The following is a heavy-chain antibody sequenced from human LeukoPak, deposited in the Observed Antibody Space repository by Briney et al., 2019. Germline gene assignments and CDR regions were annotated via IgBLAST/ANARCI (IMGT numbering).Heavy chain of an antibody. CDR1: GFTFSSQA. Sequence: PGGSLRLSRAASGFTFSSQAMTWVRQAPGKGLGRVSISGSGGDTYYADPVKGRFTISRDNSKNTLYPQMNSLRAEDTAVYYCAKARGATYGTYYFDYWGQGTLVTVSS. D-gene: IGHD4/OR15-4a*01. CDR3: AKARGATYGTYYFDY. J-gene: IGHJ4*02. CDR2: SGSGGDT. V-gene: IGHV3-23*01.